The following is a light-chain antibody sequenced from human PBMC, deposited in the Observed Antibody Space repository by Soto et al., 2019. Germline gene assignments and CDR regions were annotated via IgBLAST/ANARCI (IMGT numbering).Light chain of an antibody. Sequence: QSVLTQPPSASGSPGQSVTISCTGASSDVGGYNYVSWYQQHPGKAPKLMIYEVSKRPSGVPDRFSGSKSGNTASLTVSGLQAEDEADYFCSSYAGNGYVLXTGTKVTVL. CDR2: EVS. CDR1: SSDVGGYNY. CDR3: SSYAGNGYV. J-gene: IGLJ1*01. V-gene: IGLV2-8*01.